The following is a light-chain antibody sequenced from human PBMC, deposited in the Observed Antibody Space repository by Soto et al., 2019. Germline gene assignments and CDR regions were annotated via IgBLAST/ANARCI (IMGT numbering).Light chain of an antibody. CDR3: QQRLDWPLT. V-gene: IGKV3-11*01. J-gene: IGKJ4*01. Sequence: EIELIQSPATLSLSPGERATLSSRASQSFGGDLAWYQQKPGQAPRLLIYHLSNRATAIPGRFSGSGFGTDFTLTISSLEPEDFAVYYCQQRLDWPLTFGGGTKVEI. CDR1: QSFGGD. CDR2: HLS.